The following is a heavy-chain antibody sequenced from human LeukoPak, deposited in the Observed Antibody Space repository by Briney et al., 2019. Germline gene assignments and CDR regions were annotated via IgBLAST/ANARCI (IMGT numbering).Heavy chain of an antibody. J-gene: IGHJ4*02. CDR1: AFTFSNYA. CDR3: AKATGYLL. CDR2: ISNSDSST. Sequence: GGSLRLSCAASAFTFSNYAMSWVRQAPGKGLEWVSTISNSDSSTYYADSVKGRFTISRDNSENTLYLQMNSLRAEDTAVYYCAKATGYLLWGQGTLVIISS. V-gene: IGHV3-23*01. D-gene: IGHD1-14*01.